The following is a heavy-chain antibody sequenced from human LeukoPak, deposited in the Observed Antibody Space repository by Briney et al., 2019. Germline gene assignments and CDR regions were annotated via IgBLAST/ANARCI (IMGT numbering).Heavy chain of an antibody. CDR2: ISYDGSNK. CDR1: GFTFSSYG. Sequence: GGSLRLSCAASGFTFSSYGMHWVRQAPGKGLEWVAVISYDGSNKYYADSVKGRFTISRDNSKNTLYLQMNSLRAEDTAVYYCAKDGSGSADYWGQGTLVTVSS. CDR3: AKDGSGSADY. V-gene: IGHV3-30*18. D-gene: IGHD3-10*01. J-gene: IGHJ4*02.